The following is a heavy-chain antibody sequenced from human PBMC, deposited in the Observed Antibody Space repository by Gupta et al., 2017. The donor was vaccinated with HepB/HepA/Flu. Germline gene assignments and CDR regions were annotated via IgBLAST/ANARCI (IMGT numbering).Heavy chain of an antibody. Sequence: QVQLVQSGAEVKRPGASVRVSCEASGYTVTDYYIHWIRQAPGQGLEWLGWFNPNSGSTHYAQKFQDRVTMTRDTSINTAYMDLSRLTSDDTAVYYCARVGKTQMLLRRAGDFDPWGQGTLVTVSS. CDR1: GYTVTDYY. CDR2: FNPNSGST. J-gene: IGHJ5*02. CDR3: ARVGKTQMLLRRAGDFDP. V-gene: IGHV1-2*02. D-gene: IGHD2-2*01.